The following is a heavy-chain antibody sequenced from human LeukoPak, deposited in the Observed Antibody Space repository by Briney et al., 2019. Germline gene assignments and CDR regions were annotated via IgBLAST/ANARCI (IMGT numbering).Heavy chain of an antibody. J-gene: IGHJ4*02. CDR3: ARAEQLGY. D-gene: IGHD6-13*01. CDR1: GGSISGYY. CDR2: VHTSGNT. V-gene: IGHV4-4*07. Sequence: PSETLSLTCTVSGGSISGYYWSWTRQAAGKGLEWIGRVHTSGNTNYNPSLKSRVTMSLDTSKNQFSLNLSSVTAADTAVYYCARAEQLGYWGQGTLVTVSS.